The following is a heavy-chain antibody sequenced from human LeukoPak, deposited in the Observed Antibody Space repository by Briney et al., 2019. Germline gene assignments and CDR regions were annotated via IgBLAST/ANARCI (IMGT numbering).Heavy chain of an antibody. D-gene: IGHD2-15*01. Sequence: ASVKVSCNASGYTFTSYGISWVRQAPGQGLEWMGWISAYNGNTNYAEKLQGRVTMTTDTSTSTAYMELRSLRSDDTAVYYCARDIPGARRERWRVDYWGQGTLVTVSA. V-gene: IGHV1-18*01. CDR3: ARDIPGARRERWRVDY. J-gene: IGHJ4*02. CDR1: GYTFTSYG. CDR2: ISAYNGNT.